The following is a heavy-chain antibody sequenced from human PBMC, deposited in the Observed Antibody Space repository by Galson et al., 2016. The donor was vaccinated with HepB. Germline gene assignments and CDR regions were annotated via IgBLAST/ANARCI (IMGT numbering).Heavy chain of an antibody. Sequence: SPRLSCAASGFIFSSYSMNWVRQAPGQGLEWVSHISSSTGYKYYADSVKGRFTISRDNAKNTVNVQLSSLRAEDTAVYYCARGGAGCTGANCARAYHGLDVWGQGTTVTVSS. D-gene: IGHD2-8*02. CDR2: ISSSTGYK. CDR3: ARGGAGCTGANCARAYHGLDV. CDR1: GFIFSSYS. V-gene: IGHV3-21*01. J-gene: IGHJ6*02.